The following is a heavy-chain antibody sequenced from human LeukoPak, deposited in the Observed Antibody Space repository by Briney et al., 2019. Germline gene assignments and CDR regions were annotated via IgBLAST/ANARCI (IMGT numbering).Heavy chain of an antibody. Sequence: PGGSLRLSCAAAGFTFSNYAMSWVRQAPGRGLEWVSAITNSGGITYYADSVMGRFTISRDNSKNTLFLQMNSLRAEDTAVYYCAKGGCSGGSCYSDYYYYGMDVWGQGTTVTVSS. CDR3: AKGGCSGGSCYSDYYYYGMDV. CDR1: GFTFSNYA. D-gene: IGHD2-15*01. CDR2: ITNSGGIT. V-gene: IGHV3-23*01. J-gene: IGHJ6*02.